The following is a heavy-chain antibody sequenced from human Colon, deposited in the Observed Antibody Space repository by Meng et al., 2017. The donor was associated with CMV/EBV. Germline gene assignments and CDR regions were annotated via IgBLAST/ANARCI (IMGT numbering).Heavy chain of an antibody. J-gene: IGHJ4*02. CDR3: AKGHYSRCSGPSCYTPISN. Sequence: SLRLSCAASGFTFDDHAMHWVRQVPGKGPEWVAGITWNSETIAYGDSVKGRFTVSRDNAKTALYLQMNSLRSEDSAVYYCAKGHYSRCSGPSCYTPISNWSQGTVVTVSS. D-gene: IGHD2-2*02. V-gene: IGHV3-9*01. CDR1: GFTFDDHA. CDR2: ITWNSETI.